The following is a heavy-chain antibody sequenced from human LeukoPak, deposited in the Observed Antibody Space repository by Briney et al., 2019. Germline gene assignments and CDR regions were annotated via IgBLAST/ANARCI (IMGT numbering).Heavy chain of an antibody. J-gene: IGHJ4*02. CDR2: IKQDGSDR. CDR3: VRNLAVAGTCFDS. D-gene: IGHD6-19*01. CDR1: GFTFRNYW. Sequence: PGGSLRLSCAASGFTFRNYWMSWVRQAPGMGLEWVANIKQDGSDRNYVTSVRGRFTISRDNAESSLYLQMNSLRAEDTALYYCVRNLAVAGTCFDSWGQGTLVTVSS. V-gene: IGHV3-7*03.